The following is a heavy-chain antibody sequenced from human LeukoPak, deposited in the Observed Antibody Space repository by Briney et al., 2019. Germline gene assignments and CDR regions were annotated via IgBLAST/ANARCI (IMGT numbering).Heavy chain of an antibody. CDR3: ARRRVVVASTDGASGAFDI. CDR2: IYYSGST. V-gene: IGHV4-31*03. D-gene: IGHD2-15*01. Sequence: SETLSLTCTVSGGSISSGGYYWSWIRQHPGKGLEWIGYIYYSGSTYYNPSLRSRVTISVDTSKNQFSLRLSSVTAADTAVYFCARRRVVVASTDGASGAFDIWGQGTMVSVSS. J-gene: IGHJ3*02. CDR1: GGSISSGGYY.